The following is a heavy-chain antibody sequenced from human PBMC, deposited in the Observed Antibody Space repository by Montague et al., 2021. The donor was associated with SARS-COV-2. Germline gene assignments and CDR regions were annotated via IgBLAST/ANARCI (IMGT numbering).Heavy chain of an antibody. V-gene: IGHV4-38-2*02. Sequence: SETLSLTCTVSGGPISSGSYWGWIRQPPGKGLEWIGTSDHSGITYYSPSLKSRVTISLDTSKNQFSLNLDSVTASDTAMYYCARVISAVAGASFYFDYWGQGTLVTVSS. CDR3: ARVISAVAGASFYFDY. CDR2: SDHSGIT. CDR1: GGPISSGSY. D-gene: IGHD6-19*01. J-gene: IGHJ4*02.